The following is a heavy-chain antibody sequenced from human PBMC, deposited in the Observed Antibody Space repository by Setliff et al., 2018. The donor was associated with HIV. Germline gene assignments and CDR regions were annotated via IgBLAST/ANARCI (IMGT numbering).Heavy chain of an antibody. V-gene: IGHV3-23*01. Sequence: QTGGSLRLSCAASGFILSSYVMSWVRQAPGKGLEWVSGISGSGGSTYYADSVKGRFTISRDNSKNMLYLQMNSLRAEDTAVYYCARDVSWRARTYIDYWGQGALVTVSS. D-gene: IGHD3-3*01. CDR3: ARDVSWRARTYIDY. J-gene: IGHJ4*02. CDR1: GFILSSYV. CDR2: ISGSGGST.